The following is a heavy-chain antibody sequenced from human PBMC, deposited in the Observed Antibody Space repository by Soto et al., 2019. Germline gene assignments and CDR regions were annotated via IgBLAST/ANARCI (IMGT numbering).Heavy chain of an antibody. CDR1: GFTFSSYS. J-gene: IGHJ4*02. V-gene: IGHV3-21*01. Sequence: PGGSLRLSCAASGFTFSSYSMNWVRQAPGKGLEWVSSISSSSSYIYYADSVKGRFTISRDNAKNSLYLQLNSLRAEDTAVYYCARGSQTGWSFDYWGQGTLVTVSS. CDR2: ISSSSSYI. CDR3: ARGSQTGWSFDY.